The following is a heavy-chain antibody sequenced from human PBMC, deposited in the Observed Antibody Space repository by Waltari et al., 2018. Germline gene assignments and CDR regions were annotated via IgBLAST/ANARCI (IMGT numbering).Heavy chain of an antibody. J-gene: IGHJ3*02. Sequence: EVQLVQSGAEVKKPGATVKISCKASGYTFTDYYMHWVQQAPGKGLEWMGRVDPEDGETLYAEKVKGRVTITADTSTATAYMELSSLRSEDTAVYYCATAFLVVMNAFDIWGQGTMVTVSS. V-gene: IGHV1-69-2*01. CDR1: GYTFTDYY. CDR2: VDPEDGET. CDR3: ATAFLVVMNAFDI. D-gene: IGHD2-21*01.